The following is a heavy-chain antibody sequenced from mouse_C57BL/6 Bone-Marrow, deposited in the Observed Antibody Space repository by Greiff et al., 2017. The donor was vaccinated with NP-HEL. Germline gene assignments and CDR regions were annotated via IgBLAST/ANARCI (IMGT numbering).Heavy chain of an antibody. V-gene: IGHV1-19*01. D-gene: IGHD1-1*01. CDR1: GYTFTDYY. CDR2: ITPYNGGP. CDR3: ASGTTVVGAMDY. J-gene: IGHJ4*01. Sequence: VQLQQSGPVLVKPGASVKMSCKASGYTFTDYYMNWVKPSHGKSLEWIGVITPYNGGPSSNQKFQGQATFTVDKSSSTAYRELNSLTSEDSAVYYCASGTTVVGAMDYWGQGTSVTVSS.